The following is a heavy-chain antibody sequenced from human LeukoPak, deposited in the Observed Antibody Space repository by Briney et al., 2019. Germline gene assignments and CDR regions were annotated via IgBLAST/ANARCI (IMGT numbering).Heavy chain of an antibody. J-gene: IGHJ6*02. D-gene: IGHD3-3*01. V-gene: IGHV3-33*01. CDR3: ARELRNFWSGYYPYHYYGMDV. Sequence: PGGSLRLSCAASGFTFSSYGMNWVRQAPGKGLEWVAIIWYDGSNKYYADSVKGRFTISRDNSKNTLYLQMNSLRAEDTAVYYCARELRNFWSGYYPYHYYGMDVWGQGTTVTVSS. CDR2: IWYDGSNK. CDR1: GFTFSSYG.